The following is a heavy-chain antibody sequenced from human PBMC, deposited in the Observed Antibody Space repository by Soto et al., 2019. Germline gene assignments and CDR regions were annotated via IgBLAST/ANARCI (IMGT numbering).Heavy chain of an antibody. D-gene: IGHD3-10*01. CDR3: ARDEYHYGSGSSYSTLDD. CDR2: INPSGGKT. V-gene: IGHV1-46*01. CDR1: GYTFTNHY. Sequence: ASVKVSCKASGYTFTNHYIHWVREGGGQGPEWMGTINPSGGKTDYAQKFKGRVTLTSDTPTRTVYMDLRSLICEDTAIYYCARDEYHYGSGSSYSTLDDWGQGTLVTVSS. J-gene: IGHJ4*02.